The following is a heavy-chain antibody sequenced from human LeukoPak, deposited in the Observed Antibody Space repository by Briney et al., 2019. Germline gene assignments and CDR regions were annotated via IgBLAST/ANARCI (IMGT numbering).Heavy chain of an antibody. J-gene: IGHJ5*02. CDR3: ARDYGGNSGWFDP. CDR2: MKPKSGET. CDR1: GYTLTNYD. D-gene: IGHD4-23*01. V-gene: IGHV1-8*01. Sequence: ASVKVSCKASGYTLTNYDINWVRQATGQGLEWMGWMKPKSGETGYAQKFQGRATMTRDTSINTAYMELSSLTSEDSAVYYCARDYGGNSGWFDPWGQGTLVTVSS.